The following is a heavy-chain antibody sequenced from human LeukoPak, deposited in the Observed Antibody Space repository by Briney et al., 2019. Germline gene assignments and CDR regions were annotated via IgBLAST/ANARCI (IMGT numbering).Heavy chain of an antibody. CDR1: GLTLSSYA. CDR2: ISGSGGNT. Sequence: GGSLRLSCAASGLTLSSYAMSWVRQAPGKGLEWVSAISGSGGNTYYADSVKGRFTISRDNSKNTLYLQMNSLRAEDTAVYYCEVGNFDYWGQGTLVTVSS. CDR3: EVGNFDY. J-gene: IGHJ4*02. D-gene: IGHD1-26*01. V-gene: IGHV3-23*01.